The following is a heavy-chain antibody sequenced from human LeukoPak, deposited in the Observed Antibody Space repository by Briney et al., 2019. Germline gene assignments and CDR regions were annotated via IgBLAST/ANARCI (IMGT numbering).Heavy chain of an antibody. CDR1: GYTFTGYY. CDR2: MNPNNSVT. CDR3: AMVITATINY. V-gene: IGHV1-2*02. Sequence: ASVKVSCKAYGYTFTGYYIHWVRLAPGQGLEWMGWMNPNNSVTAYAQKFQGRVTMTRDTSINTAYMELNRLSADDTAMYYCAMVITATINYWGQGTLVTVSS. J-gene: IGHJ4*02. D-gene: IGHD2-15*01.